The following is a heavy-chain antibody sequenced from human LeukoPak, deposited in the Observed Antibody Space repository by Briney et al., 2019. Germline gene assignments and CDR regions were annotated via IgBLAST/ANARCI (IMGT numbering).Heavy chain of an antibody. Sequence: PGGSLRLSCAASGFTFSSNWMHWVRQAPGKGLVWVSRIHKDGSSTTYADSVKGRFTISRDNAKNTLYLQMNSLRAEDTAMYYCAREAYGSGNYYSDYWGQGTLVTVSS. CDR2: IHKDGSST. J-gene: IGHJ4*02. CDR3: AREAYGSGNYYSDY. CDR1: GFTFSSNW. D-gene: IGHD3-10*01. V-gene: IGHV3-74*01.